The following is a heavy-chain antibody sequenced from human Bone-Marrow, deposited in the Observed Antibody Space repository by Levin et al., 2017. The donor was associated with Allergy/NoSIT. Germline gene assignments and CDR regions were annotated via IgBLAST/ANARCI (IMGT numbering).Heavy chain of an antibody. CDR3: AREEQWLVD. CDR1: GFTFSSYA. Sequence: SCAASGFTFSSYAMHWVRQAPGKGLEWVAVISYDGSNKYYADSVKGRFTISRDNSKNTLYLQMNSLRAEDTAVYYCAREEQWLVDWGQGTLVTVSS. J-gene: IGHJ4*02. CDR2: ISYDGSNK. V-gene: IGHV3-30-3*01. D-gene: IGHD6-19*01.